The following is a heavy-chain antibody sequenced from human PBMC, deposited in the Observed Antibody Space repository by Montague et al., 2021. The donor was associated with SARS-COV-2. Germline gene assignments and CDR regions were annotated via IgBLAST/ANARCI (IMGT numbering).Heavy chain of an antibody. V-gene: IGHV3-7*03. Sequence: SLRLSCAASGFTFSTYWMSWVRQAPGKGLEWVANIKQDGSEKYYVDSVKGRSTISRDNAKNSLYLQMNSLRAEDTAVYYCARVGSSSWYFDYWGQGTLVTVSS. CDR2: IKQDGSEK. CDR3: ARVGSSSWYFDY. CDR1: GFTFSTYW. D-gene: IGHD6-13*01. J-gene: IGHJ4*02.